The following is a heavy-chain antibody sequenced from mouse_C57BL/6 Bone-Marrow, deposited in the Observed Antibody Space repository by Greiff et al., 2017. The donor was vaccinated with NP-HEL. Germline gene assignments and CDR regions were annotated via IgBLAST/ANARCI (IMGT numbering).Heavy chain of an antibody. Sequence: VQLQQSGPELVKPGASVKIPCKASGYTFTDYNMDWVKQSHGKSLEWIGDINPNNGGTIYNQKFKGKATLTVDKSSSTAYMELRSLTSEDTAVYYCARGYYYGSSSAWFAYWGQGTLVTVSA. CDR2: INPNNGGT. CDR3: ARGYYYGSSSAWFAY. V-gene: IGHV1-18*01. J-gene: IGHJ3*01. D-gene: IGHD1-1*01. CDR1: GYTFTDYN.